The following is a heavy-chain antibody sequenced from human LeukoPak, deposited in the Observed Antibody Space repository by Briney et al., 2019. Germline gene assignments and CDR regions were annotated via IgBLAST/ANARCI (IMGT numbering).Heavy chain of an antibody. CDR2: ISRSGGNT. CDR1: VFTTSRST. D-gene: IGHD2-2*03. J-gene: IGHJ4*02. V-gene: IGHV3-64*01. CDR3: ARVGDRSGNGYWH. Sequence: RGSLRHSCAAPVFTTSRSTTHSVRPTPGKGLEIVSAISRSGGNTYYANSVKGRFTISRDTSKNKLYLQVGRLRVEDMAVYYCARVGDRSGNGYWHWGPGTLVTVAS.